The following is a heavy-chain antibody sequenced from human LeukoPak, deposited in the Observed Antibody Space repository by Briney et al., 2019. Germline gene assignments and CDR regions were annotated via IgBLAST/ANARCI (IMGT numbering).Heavy chain of an antibody. V-gene: IGHV3-53*01. Sequence: QPGGSLRLSCAASGFTVGSNYMSWVRQAPGKGLEWASIIYSGGSTYYADSVKGRFTISRDNSKNTLYLQMDSLRAEDTAVYYCARGSDAVRYWGQGTLVTVSS. CDR3: ARGSDAVRY. CDR2: IYSGGST. CDR1: GFTVGSNY. D-gene: IGHD2-2*01. J-gene: IGHJ4*02.